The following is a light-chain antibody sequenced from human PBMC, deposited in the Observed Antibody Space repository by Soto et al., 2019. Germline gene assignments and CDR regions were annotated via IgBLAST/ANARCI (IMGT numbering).Light chain of an antibody. CDR2: KAS. V-gene: IGKV1-5*03. CDR1: QSFSNW. CDR3: QQYDAYRT. J-gene: IGKJ1*01. Sequence: DIRMTQSPSTLSASVGDRVTITCRASQSFSNWLAWYQVKPGKAPNLLIYKASYLVNGVPSRFSGSGSGTEFTLTISSLQPYDFATYYCQQYDAYRTFGQGTKLEVK.